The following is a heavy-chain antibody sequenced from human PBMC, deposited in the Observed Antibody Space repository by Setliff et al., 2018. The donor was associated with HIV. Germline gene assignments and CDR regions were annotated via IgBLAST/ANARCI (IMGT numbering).Heavy chain of an antibody. CDR3: ARVDYYDCSGYPSDY. V-gene: IGHV1-24*01. J-gene: IGHJ4*02. CDR1: GYTLTELS. CDR2: FDPEDGET. Sequence: ASVKVSCKLSGYTLTELSIHWVRQAAGKGLEWMASFDPEDGETFYAQKFQGRLTMTEDTSTDTAYMELSRLRSDDTAMYYCARVDYYDCSGYPSDYWGQGTLVTVSS. D-gene: IGHD3-22*01.